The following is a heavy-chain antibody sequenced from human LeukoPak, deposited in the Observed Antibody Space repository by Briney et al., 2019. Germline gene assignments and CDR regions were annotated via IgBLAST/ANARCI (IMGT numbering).Heavy chain of an antibody. CDR3: VRHVVALGVNAAFDY. J-gene: IGHJ4*02. D-gene: IGHD2-21*01. Sequence: PSETLSLTCTVSGGSISSDYWSWIRQPPGRGLEWIGFNYYSGRTNYKASLKSRVTTSVDTSTNQFSLKLTSVTAADTAVYYCVRHVVALGVNAAFDYWGQGILVTVSS. V-gene: IGHV4-59*08. CDR2: NYYSGRT. CDR1: GGSISSDY.